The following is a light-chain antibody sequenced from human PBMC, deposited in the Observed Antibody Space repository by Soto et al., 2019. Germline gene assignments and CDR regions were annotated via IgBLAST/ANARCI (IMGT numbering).Light chain of an antibody. J-gene: IGKJ5*01. CDR1: QSVSSS. CDR2: DAT. CDR3: QQRSNWPPIT. V-gene: IGKV3-11*01. Sequence: EIVLTKSPATLSLSPGERATLSCRASQSVSSSLAWYQQKPGQAPRLLIYDATNRATGIPARFSGSGSGTAVTLTISSLEPEDFAVYYWQQRSNWPPITFGQVTRLEIK.